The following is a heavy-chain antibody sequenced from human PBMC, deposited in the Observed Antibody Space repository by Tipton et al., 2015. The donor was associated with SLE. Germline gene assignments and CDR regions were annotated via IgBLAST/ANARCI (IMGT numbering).Heavy chain of an antibody. D-gene: IGHD3-9*01. CDR3: ARRGYDILTGYWPTDAYDI. V-gene: IGHV4-59*08. Sequence: GLVKPSETLSLTCNVSDGSISDYYWTWIRQPPGKGLEWIGYIYYSGSTNYNTSLKSRVTISVDTSKNQFSLKLSSVTAADTAVYYCARRGYDILTGYWPTDAYDIWGQGTMVTISS. CDR1: DGSISDYY. J-gene: IGHJ3*02. CDR2: IYYSGST.